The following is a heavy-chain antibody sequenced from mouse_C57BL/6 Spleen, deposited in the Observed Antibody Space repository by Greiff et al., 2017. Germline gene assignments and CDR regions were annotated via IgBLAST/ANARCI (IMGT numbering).Heavy chain of an antibody. Sequence: EVKLVESGGGLVKPGGSLTLSCAASGFTFSDYGMHWVRQAPEKGLEWVAYISRGSSTIYYADTVKGRFTISRDNAKNTLFLQMTRLRSEDTAMYDCARGDEEASCDYWGQGTTLTVSA. D-gene: IGHD6-1*01. CDR1: GFTFSDYG. J-gene: IGHJ2*01. CDR2: ISRGSSTI. V-gene: IGHV5-17*01. CDR3: ARGDEEASCDY.